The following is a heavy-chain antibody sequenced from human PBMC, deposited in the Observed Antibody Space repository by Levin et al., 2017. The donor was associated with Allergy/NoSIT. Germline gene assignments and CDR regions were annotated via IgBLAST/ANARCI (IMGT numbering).Heavy chain of an antibody. D-gene: IGHD1-26*01. J-gene: IGHJ4*02. V-gene: IGHV3-11*03. CDR2: ISSSSSYT. Sequence: HGESLKISCAASGFTFSDYYMSWIRQAPGKGLEWVSYISSSSSYTNYADSVKGRFTISRDNAKNSLYLQMNSLRAEDTAVYYCASIGSDYDLDNWGLGTLVTVSS. CDR1: GFTFSDYY. CDR3: ASIGSDYDLDN.